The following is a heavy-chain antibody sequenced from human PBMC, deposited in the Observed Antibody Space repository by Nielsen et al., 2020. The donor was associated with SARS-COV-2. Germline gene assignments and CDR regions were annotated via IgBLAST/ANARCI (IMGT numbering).Heavy chain of an antibody. CDR3: ATDYTYGDKRGAGY. J-gene: IGHJ4*02. CDR1: GCTLTELS. D-gene: IGHD4-17*01. V-gene: IGHV1-24*01. CDR2: FDPEDGET. Sequence: ASVKVSCKVSGCTLTELSMHWVRQAPGKGLEWMGGFDPEDGETIYAQKFQGRVTMTEDTSTDSAYMELSSLRSEDTAVYYCATDYTYGDKRGAGYWGQGTLVTVSS.